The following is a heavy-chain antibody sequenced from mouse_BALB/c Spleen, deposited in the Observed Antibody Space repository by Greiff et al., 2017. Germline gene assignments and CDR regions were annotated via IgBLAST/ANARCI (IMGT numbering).Heavy chain of an antibody. CDR2: INPYNGAT. CDR1: GYSFTGYY. J-gene: IGHJ1*01. D-gene: IGHD2-4*01. V-gene: IGHV1-31*01. Sequence: EVQLQQSGPELVKPGASVKISCKASGYSFTGYYMHWVKQSHVKSLEWIGRINPYNGATSYNQNFKDKASLTVDKSSSTAYMELHSLTSEDSAVYYCARSNYDYGVYFDVWGAGTTVTVSS. CDR3: ARSNYDYGVYFDV.